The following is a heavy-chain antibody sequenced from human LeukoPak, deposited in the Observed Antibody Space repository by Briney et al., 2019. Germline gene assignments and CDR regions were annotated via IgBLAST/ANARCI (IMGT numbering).Heavy chain of an antibody. D-gene: IGHD3-16*01. J-gene: IGHJ4*02. CDR3: AGGGDFDY. CDR2: ISRTSEYI. Sequence: GGSLKLSCAASGFRFSIYFMNWVRQAPGKGLEWVSSISRTSEYIHYADSVRGRFAISRDNAKNSVYLQMNSLRAEDTAVYFCAGGGDFDYWGQGIPVTVSA. V-gene: IGHV3-21*01. CDR1: GFRFSIYF.